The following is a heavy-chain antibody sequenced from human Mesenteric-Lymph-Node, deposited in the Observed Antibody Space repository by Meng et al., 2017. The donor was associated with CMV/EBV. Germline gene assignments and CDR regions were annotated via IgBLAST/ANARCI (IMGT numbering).Heavy chain of an antibody. CDR2: IYYSGST. J-gene: IGHJ4*02. Sequence: SETLSLTCNVSGDSISSYYWSWIRQPPGKGLEWIGYIYYSGSTNYNPSLKSRVTISVDTSKNQFSLRLTSVTAADTAMYYCARGIPAAEAIYWGQGTLVTVSS. V-gene: IGHV4-59*01. D-gene: IGHD6-13*01. CDR3: ARGIPAAEAIY. CDR1: GDSISSYY.